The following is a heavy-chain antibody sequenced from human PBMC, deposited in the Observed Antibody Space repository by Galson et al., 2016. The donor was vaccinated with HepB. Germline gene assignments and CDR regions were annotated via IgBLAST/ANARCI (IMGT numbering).Heavy chain of an antibody. V-gene: IGHV3-74*01. CDR1: GFTFSSYW. J-gene: IGHJ4*02. D-gene: IGHD1-26*01. CDR3: ARGWRGGTLGEDGSAGLH. CDR2: IDNDGTRT. Sequence: SLRLSCAASGFTFSSYWMYWVRRAPGKGLVWVSRIDNDGTRTSHADSVQGRFTIPRDNAKNTLYLQMNSLRAEDTGVFYCARGWRGGTLGEDGSAGLHWGQGTLVTVSS.